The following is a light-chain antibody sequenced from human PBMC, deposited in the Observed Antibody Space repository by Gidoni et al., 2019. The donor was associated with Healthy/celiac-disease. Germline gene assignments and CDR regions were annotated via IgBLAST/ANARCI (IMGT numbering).Light chain of an antibody. Sequence: EIVMTQSPATLSVSPGERATLSCRASQSVSRNLAWYQQKPGQAPRLLIYGASTRATGIPARFSGSGSGTEFTLTISSLQSEEFAVYYCQQYNNWPPYTFAHXTKLEIQ. CDR2: GAS. V-gene: IGKV3-15*01. J-gene: IGKJ2*01. CDR3: QQYNNWPPYT. CDR1: QSVSRN.